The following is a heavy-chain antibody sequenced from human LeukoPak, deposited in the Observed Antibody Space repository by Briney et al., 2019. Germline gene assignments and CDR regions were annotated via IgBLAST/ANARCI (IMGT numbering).Heavy chain of an antibody. CDR2: ISWNSGSI. V-gene: IGHV3-9*01. CDR1: GFTFDDYA. J-gene: IGHJ3*02. D-gene: IGHD6-19*01. Sequence: GGSLRLSCAASGFTFDDYAMHWVRQAPGKGLEWVSGISWNSGSIGYADSVKGRFTISRDNAKNSLYLQMNSLRAEDTALYYCAKDQEQWLVPAFDIWGQGTMVTVSS. CDR3: AKDQEQWLVPAFDI.